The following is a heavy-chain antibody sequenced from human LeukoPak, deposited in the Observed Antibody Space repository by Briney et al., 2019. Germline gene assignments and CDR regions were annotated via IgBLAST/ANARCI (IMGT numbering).Heavy chain of an antibody. CDR2: IYYSGST. V-gene: IGHV4-39*07. Sequence: SETLSLTCTVSGGSISSSSYYWGWIRQPPGKGLEWIGSIYYSGSTNYNPSLKSRVTISVDTSKNQFSLKLSSVTAADTAVYYCARMPDSSGWYGRYFDYWGQGTLVSVTS. D-gene: IGHD6-19*01. CDR3: ARMPDSSGWYGRYFDY. CDR1: GGSISSSSYY. J-gene: IGHJ4*02.